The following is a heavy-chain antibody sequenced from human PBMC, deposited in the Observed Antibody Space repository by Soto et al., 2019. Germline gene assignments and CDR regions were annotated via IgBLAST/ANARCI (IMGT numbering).Heavy chain of an antibody. J-gene: IGHJ4*02. Sequence: GGSLRLSCAASGFTFSGYGMHWVRQAPGKGLEWVAVISYDGSNKYYADSVKGRFTISRDNSKNTLYLQMNSLRAEDTAVYYCAKGKGVVVPAAPDYWGQGTLVTVSS. D-gene: IGHD2-2*01. CDR3: AKGKGVVVPAAPDY. V-gene: IGHV3-30*18. CDR1: GFTFSGYG. CDR2: ISYDGSNK.